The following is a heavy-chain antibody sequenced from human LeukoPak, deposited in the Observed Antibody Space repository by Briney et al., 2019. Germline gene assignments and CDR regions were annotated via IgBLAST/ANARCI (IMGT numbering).Heavy chain of an antibody. J-gene: IGHJ4*02. V-gene: IGHV1-69-2*01. Sequence: ATVKISCKVSGYTFTDYYMHWVQQAPGKGLEWMGLVDPEDGETIYAEKFQGRVTITADTSTDTAYMELSSLRSEDTAVYYCATAHICSGGSCYSVVDYWGQGTLVIVSS. D-gene: IGHD2-15*01. CDR1: GYTFTDYY. CDR2: VDPEDGET. CDR3: ATAHICSGGSCYSVVDY.